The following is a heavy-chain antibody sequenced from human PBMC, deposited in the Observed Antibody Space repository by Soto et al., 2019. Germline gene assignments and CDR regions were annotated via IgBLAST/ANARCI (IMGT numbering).Heavy chain of an antibody. V-gene: IGHV1-18*01. J-gene: IGHJ4*02. Sequence: ASVKVSCKASGYTFSTFGFSWVRQAPGQGLEWMGWISGNNGKTNYAQKFQGRVTMTTDTSTGTAYMELRSLGSDDTAVYLCVRVEKWNYALEYWGQGTLVTVSS. CDR3: VRVEKWNYALEY. CDR1: GYTFSTFG. D-gene: IGHD3-16*01. CDR2: ISGNNGKT.